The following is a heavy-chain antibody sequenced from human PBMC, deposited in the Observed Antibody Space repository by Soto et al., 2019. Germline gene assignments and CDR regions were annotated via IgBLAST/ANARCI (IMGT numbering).Heavy chain of an antibody. CDR1: GFSLSTYGVG. Sequence: SGPTLVNPTQTLTLTCSFSGFSLSTYGVGVGWIRQPPGKALEWLALIYWDDDTRFSPSLNSRLAITKDTSKSQVVLTMTHMDPVDTATYYCAHRPGFSMAFDYWGPGSLVTVSS. J-gene: IGHJ4*02. D-gene: IGHD3-10*01. CDR3: AHRPGFSMAFDY. V-gene: IGHV2-5*02. CDR2: IYWDDDT.